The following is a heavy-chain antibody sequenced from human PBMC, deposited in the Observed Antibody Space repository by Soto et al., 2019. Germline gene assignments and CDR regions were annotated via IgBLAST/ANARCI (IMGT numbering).Heavy chain of an antibody. CDR1: GASISNYY. V-gene: IGHV4-59*01. Sequence: QVQLQESGPGLVKPSETLSLTCTVSGASISNYYWSWIRQPPGKGLEWIGDIYYSGSANYNPSLKSRVTISLDTSKNQCSLKLSSVTAADTAVYYCARDSYGSGSHTFEIWGQGTMVTVSS. J-gene: IGHJ3*02. D-gene: IGHD3-10*01. CDR3: ARDSYGSGSHTFEI. CDR2: IYYSGSA.